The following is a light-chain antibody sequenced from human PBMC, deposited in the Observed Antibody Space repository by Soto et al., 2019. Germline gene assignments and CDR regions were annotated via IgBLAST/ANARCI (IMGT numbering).Light chain of an antibody. CDR1: HAVTNNF. J-gene: IGKJ2*01. Sequence: EIVLTQSPGTLSLSPGERATLSCRASHAVTNNFLAWYQQKPGQAPRLVIYGASSRPAGIPDRFSGSGAGTDFTLDISRLEPEDFAVYFCQPYGTSPGTFGQGTKLEIK. CDR2: GAS. CDR3: QPYGTSPGT. V-gene: IGKV3-20*01.